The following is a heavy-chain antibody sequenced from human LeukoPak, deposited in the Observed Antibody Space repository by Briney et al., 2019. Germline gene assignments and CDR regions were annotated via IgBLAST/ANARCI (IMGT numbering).Heavy chain of an antibody. D-gene: IGHD3-10*01. CDR2: INHSGST. Sequence: PSETLSLTCAVYGGSFSGYYWSWIRQPPGKGPEWIGEINHSGSTNYNPSLKSRVTISVDTSKNQFSLKLSSVAAADTAVYYCARGRIMVRGVFDYWGQGTLVTVSS. CDR1: GGSFSGYY. J-gene: IGHJ4*02. CDR3: ARGRIMVRGVFDY. V-gene: IGHV4-34*01.